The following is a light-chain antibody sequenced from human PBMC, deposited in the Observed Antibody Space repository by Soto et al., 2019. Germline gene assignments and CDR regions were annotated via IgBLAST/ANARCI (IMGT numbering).Light chain of an antibody. CDR1: QDIKTY. CDR3: HHLNNYPPFT. J-gene: IGKJ3*01. CDR2: GTF. V-gene: IGKV1-9*01. Sequence: IQLTQSPSSLSASVGDRVSITCRASQDIKTYLAWYQQKQGKAPKLLISGTFTLQSGVPSRFNGSGSGTYFTLTISRLQPEDFATYYCHHLNNYPPFTFGPGTKVDLE.